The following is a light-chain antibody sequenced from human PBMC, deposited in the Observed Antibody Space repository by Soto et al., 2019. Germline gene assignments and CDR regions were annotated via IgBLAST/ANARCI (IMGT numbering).Light chain of an antibody. V-gene: IGLV2-14*03. J-gene: IGLJ2*01. CDR1: SSDVGGYNS. CDR2: DVT. Sequence: QSALTQPASVSGSPGQWITISCTGTSSDVGGYNSVSWYQQHPGKAPKLMIYDVTNRPSGGSYRFSGSKSGNTASLTISGLQAEDEADYYCSSYTTTSALAFGGGTKLTVL. CDR3: SSYTTTSALA.